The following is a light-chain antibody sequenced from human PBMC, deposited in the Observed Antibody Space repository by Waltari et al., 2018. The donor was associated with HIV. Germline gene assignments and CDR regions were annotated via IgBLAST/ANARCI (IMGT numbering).Light chain of an antibody. J-gene: IGLJ2*01. V-gene: IGLV2-11*01. Sequence: QSALTQPRSVSGSPGQSVTISCTGTSSDVGGYNYVSWYQQHPGKATKLMIEDVSKRPSGVPDRFSGSKSGNTASLTISGLQAEDEADYYCCSYAGSYTLGVFGGGTKLTVL. CDR1: SSDVGGYNY. CDR3: CSYAGSYTLGV. CDR2: DVS.